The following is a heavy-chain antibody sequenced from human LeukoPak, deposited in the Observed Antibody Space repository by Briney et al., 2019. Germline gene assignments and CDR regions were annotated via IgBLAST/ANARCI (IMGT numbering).Heavy chain of an antibody. CDR3: ARRVVAGTTVDF. CDR1: GSSISSPNSY. D-gene: IGHD6-19*01. CDR2: IFYDGTN. V-gene: IGHV4-39*01. J-gene: IGHJ4*02. Sequence: SETLSLTCTVSGSSISSPNSYWGWIRQPPGKGLEWVGSIFYDGTNYYDPSLNSRVTISVDTSKSHFSLPLRSVTAADTAVYYCARRVVAGTTVDFWGQGNLVTVSS.